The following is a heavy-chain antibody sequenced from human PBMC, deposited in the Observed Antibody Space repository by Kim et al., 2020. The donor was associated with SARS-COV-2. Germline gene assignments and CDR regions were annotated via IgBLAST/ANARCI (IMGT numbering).Heavy chain of an antibody. V-gene: IGHV3-73*01. CDR1: GFTFSDSG. CDR3: TFYYDSSPT. D-gene: IGHD3-22*01. J-gene: IGHJ5*02. Sequence: GGSLRLSCVASGFTFSDSGVHWVRQASGKGLEWVGRIRNKANNYATIYAASVKGRFTISRDDSKNTADLQMDSLKAEDTAVYYCTFYYDSSPTWGQGTL. CDR2: IRNKANNYAT.